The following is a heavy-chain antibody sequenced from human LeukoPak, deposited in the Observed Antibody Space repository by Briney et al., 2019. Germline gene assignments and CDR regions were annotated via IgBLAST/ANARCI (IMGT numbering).Heavy chain of an antibody. CDR2: ISAYNGNT. J-gene: IGHJ5*02. CDR3: ARRVVAASGGHISLFDP. Sequence: ASVKVSCKASGYTFTSYGISWVQQAPGQGLEWMGWISAYNGNTNYAQKLQGRVTMTTDTSTSTAYMELRSLRSDDTAVYYCARRVVAASGGHISLFDPWGQGTLVTVSS. CDR1: GYTFTSYG. V-gene: IGHV1-18*01. D-gene: IGHD2-15*01.